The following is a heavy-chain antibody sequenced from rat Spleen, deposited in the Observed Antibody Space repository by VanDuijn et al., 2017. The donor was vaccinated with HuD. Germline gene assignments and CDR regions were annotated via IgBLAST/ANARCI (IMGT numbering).Heavy chain of an antibody. Sequence: QVQLKESGPGLVQPSQTLSLACTVSGFSLSRHGVGRVRKPLGKGLVWMGKIWAGGTTNYNSAVQSRLSISRDTSKRQLFLKVTSLQPKDTGTYYCARHAYGGYEAFDYWGQGVMVTVSS. CDR1: GFSLSRHG. D-gene: IGHD1-11*01. V-gene: IGHV2-72*01. J-gene: IGHJ2*01. CDR2: IWAGGTT. CDR3: ARHAYGGYEAFDY.